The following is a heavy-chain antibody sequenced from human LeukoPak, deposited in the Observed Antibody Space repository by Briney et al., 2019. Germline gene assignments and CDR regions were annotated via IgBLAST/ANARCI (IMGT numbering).Heavy chain of an antibody. CDR3: ARESLPLGDAFDI. CDR2: MNPNSGNT. D-gene: IGHD3-16*01. Sequence: APVKVSCKASGYTFTSYDINWVRQATGQGLEWMGWMNPNSGNTGYAQKFQGRVTMTRNTSISTAYMELSSLRSEGTAVYYCARESLPLGDAFDIWGQGTMVTVSS. CDR1: GYTFTSYD. V-gene: IGHV1-8*01. J-gene: IGHJ3*02.